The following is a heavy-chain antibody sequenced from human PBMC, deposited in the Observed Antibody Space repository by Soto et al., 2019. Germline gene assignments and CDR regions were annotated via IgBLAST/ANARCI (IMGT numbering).Heavy chain of an antibody. Sequence: LQLQVSGPGLVKPSETLSLTCTVSGGSLGSSSYYWGWIRQPPGKGLEWVASSGGTDYNPSLKSRTSMSVDTAKRQVPLKWSSVTAADTAVYYCARHIRGETMVRGGITDFYYYYMDVWDKGTTVTVSS. J-gene: IGHJ6*03. CDR3: ARHIRGETMVRGGITDFYYYYMDV. D-gene: IGHD3-10*01. CDR2: SGGT. V-gene: IGHV4-39*01. CDR1: GGSLGSSSYY.